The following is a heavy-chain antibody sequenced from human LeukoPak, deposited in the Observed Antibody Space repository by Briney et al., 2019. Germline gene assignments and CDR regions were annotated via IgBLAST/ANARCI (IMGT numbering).Heavy chain of an antibody. CDR2: INPDSGGS. CDR3: ARDMTGGIWARATSFDH. Sequence: ASVKVSCKAAGYSFTSFHINWVRQAPGQGPEWMGWINPDSGGSEYGQKFQGRVTFTSDTSSTTIYMEVRSLKSDDTAVYYCARDMTGGIWARATSFDHWGQGTLVTVSS. D-gene: IGHD1-14*01. CDR1: GYSFTSFH. V-gene: IGHV1-2*02. J-gene: IGHJ4*02.